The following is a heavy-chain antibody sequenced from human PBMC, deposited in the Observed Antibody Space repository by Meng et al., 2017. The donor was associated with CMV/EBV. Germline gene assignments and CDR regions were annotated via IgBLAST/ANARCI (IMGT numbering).Heavy chain of an antibody. D-gene: IGHD2-2*03. J-gene: IGHJ4*02. Sequence: GESLKISCAASGFTFSDYYMSWIRQAPGKGLEWVSYISSSGSTIYCADSVKGRFTISRDNAKNSLYLQMNSLRAEDTAVYYCARDGYCSSTSCYAVAYWGQGTLVTVSS. CDR3: ARDGYCSSTSCYAVAY. CDR2: ISSSGSTI. V-gene: IGHV3-11*04. CDR1: GFTFSDYY.